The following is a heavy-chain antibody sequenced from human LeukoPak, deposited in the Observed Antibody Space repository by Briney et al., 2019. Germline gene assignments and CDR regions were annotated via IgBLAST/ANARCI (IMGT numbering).Heavy chain of an antibody. D-gene: IGHD3-22*01. CDR2: ISAYNGNT. Sequence: ASVKVSCKASGYTFTSYGISWVRQAPGQGLEWMGWISAYNGNTNYAQKLQGRVAMTEDTSTDTAFMELSSLKSEDTAVYYCATGGAKSYYYDGSGYPRGPYFDYWGQGTVVTVSS. V-gene: IGHV1-18*01. CDR3: ATGGAKSYYYDGSGYPRGPYFDY. J-gene: IGHJ4*02. CDR1: GYTFTSYG.